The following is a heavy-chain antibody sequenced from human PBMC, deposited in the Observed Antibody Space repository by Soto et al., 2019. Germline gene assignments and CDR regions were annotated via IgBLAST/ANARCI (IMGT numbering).Heavy chain of an antibody. J-gene: IGHJ4*02. V-gene: IGHV4-31*03. D-gene: IGHD1-26*01. CDR2: IYYSGST. CDR3: ATGLPYSQSNRYFDY. CDR1: GGSISSGGYY. Sequence: PSETLSLTCTVSGGSISSGGYYWSWIRQHPGKGLEWIGYIYYSGSTYYNPSLKSRVTISADTSKNQFSLKLSSVTAADTAVYYCATGLPYSQSNRYFDYWGQGTLVTVSS.